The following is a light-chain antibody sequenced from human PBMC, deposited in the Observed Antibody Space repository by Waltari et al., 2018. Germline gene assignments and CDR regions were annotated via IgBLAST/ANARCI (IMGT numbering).Light chain of an antibody. V-gene: IGKV1-5*01. CDR1: QSVNSW. CDR3: QQYNSYWT. CDR2: DAS. Sequence: DIQMTQSPSTLSASVGDRVIITCRASQSVNSWLAWFQQKPGKAPKLLIYDASNLESGVPSRFSGSGSGKEFTLTISSLQPDDFATYYCQQYNSYWTFGQGTKVEIK. J-gene: IGKJ1*01.